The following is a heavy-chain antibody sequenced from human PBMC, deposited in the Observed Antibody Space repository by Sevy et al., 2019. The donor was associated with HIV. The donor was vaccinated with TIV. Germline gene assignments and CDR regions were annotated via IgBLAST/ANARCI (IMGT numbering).Heavy chain of an antibody. CDR3: ARDPDYCDSRGFGY. V-gene: IGHV3-48*01. CDR1: GFTFSSYS. Sequence: GGSLRLSCAASGFTFSSYSMNWVRQAPGKGLEWVSYISSSSSTIYYADSVKGRFTISRDNAKNSLYLQMNSLRAEDTAVYYCARDPDYCDSRGFGYWGQGTLVTVSS. CDR2: ISSSSSTI. D-gene: IGHD3-22*01. J-gene: IGHJ4*02.